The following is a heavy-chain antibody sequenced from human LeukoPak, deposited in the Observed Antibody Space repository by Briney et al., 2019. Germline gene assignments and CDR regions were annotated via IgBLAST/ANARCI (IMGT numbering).Heavy chain of an antibody. Sequence: SETLSLTCSVSGGPITSTSYYWGWIRQPPGEGLEWIGSVYYTGSTYYNPSLRSRVTISVDTSKNQFSLRLSSVTAADTAVFYCARVWYGSSTLGWFDPWGQGTLVTVSS. CDR3: ARVWYGSSTLGWFDP. D-gene: IGHD3-10*01. CDR1: GGPITSTSYY. V-gene: IGHV4-39*01. CDR2: VYYTGST. J-gene: IGHJ5*02.